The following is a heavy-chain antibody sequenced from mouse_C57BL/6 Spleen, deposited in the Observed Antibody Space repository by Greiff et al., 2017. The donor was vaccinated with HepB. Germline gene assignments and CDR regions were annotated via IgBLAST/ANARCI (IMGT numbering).Heavy chain of an antibody. CDR3: ARRRTGDY. J-gene: IGHJ4*01. Sequence: EVKLVESGRGLVQPGGSLKLSCAASGFTFSDYYMYWVRQTPEKRLEWVAYISNGGGSTYYPDTVKGRFTISRDNAKNTLYLQMSRLKSEDTAMYYCARRRTGDYWGQGTSVTVSS. V-gene: IGHV5-12*01. CDR2: ISNGGGST. CDR1: GFTFSDYY.